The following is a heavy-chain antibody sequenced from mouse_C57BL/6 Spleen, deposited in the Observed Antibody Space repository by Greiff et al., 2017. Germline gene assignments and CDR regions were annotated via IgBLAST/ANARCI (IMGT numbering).Heavy chain of an antibody. CDR2: IYPSDSET. D-gene: IGHD1-1*01. CDR1: GYTFTSYW. V-gene: IGHV1-61*01. Sequence: VQLQQSGAELVRPGSSVKLSCKASGYTFTSYWMDWVKQRPGQGLEWIGNIYPSDSETHYNQKFKDKATLTVDKSSSTAYMQLSSLTSEDSAVYYCARFDYYGSSYGYWGQGTTLTVSS. CDR3: ARFDYYGSSYGY. J-gene: IGHJ2*01.